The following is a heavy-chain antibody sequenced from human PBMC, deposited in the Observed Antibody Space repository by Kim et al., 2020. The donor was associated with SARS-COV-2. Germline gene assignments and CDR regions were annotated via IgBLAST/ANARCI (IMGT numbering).Heavy chain of an antibody. V-gene: IGHV3-53*01. CDR3: ARLLDSSWTIRL. Sequence: GGSLRLSCAVSGFTVSSNYMSWVRQAPGKGLEWVSVIYSGSSTYYADSVKGRFTISRDNSKNTLYLQMNSLRAEDTAVYYCARLLDSSWTIRLWGQGTLVTVSS. CDR1: GFTVSSNY. D-gene: IGHD6-13*01. J-gene: IGHJ4*02. CDR2: IYSGSST.